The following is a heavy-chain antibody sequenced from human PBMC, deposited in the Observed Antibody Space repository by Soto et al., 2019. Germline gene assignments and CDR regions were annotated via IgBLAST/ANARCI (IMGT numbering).Heavy chain of an antibody. CDR2: IIPIFGTA. V-gene: IGHV1-69*13. D-gene: IGHD6-19*01. Sequence: ASVKVSCKASGGTFSSYAISWVRQAPGQGLEWMGGIIPIFGTANYAQKFQGRVTITADESTSTAYMELSSLRSEDTAVYYCARETGYSSGWYVYWGQGTLVTVSS. J-gene: IGHJ4*02. CDR3: ARETGYSSGWYVY. CDR1: GGTFSSYA.